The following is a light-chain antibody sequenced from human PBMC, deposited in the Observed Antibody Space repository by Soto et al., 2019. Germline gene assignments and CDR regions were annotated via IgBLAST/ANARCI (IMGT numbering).Light chain of an antibody. V-gene: IGKV3-15*01. CDR3: QEYSAWWT. CDR1: QSVSSN. J-gene: IGKJ1*01. CDR2: GAS. Sequence: EIVMTQSPVTLSVSPGERATLSCRASQSVSSNLAWYQQKPGQAPRLLVYGASTRATGIPARFSGSGSGTEFTLTISSLQSEDSAVYYCQEYSAWWTFGQGTKVEIK.